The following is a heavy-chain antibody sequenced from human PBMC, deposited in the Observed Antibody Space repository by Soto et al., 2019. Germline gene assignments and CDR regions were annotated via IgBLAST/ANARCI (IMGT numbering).Heavy chain of an antibody. Sequence: SETLSLTCTVSGGSISSYYWSWIRQPAGKGLEWIGRIYTSGSTNYNPSLKSRVTMSVDTSKNQFSLKLSSVTAADTAVYYCARMSYYYDSSGYYYALDYWGQGTLLTVS. J-gene: IGHJ4*02. CDR3: ARMSYYYDSSGYYYALDY. CDR2: IYTSGST. D-gene: IGHD3-22*01. CDR1: GGSISSYY. V-gene: IGHV4-4*07.